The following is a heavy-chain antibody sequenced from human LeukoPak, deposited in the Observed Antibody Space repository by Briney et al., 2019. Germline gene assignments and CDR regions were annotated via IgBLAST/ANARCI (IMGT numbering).Heavy chain of an antibody. CDR2: INPRGGST. CDR1: GYTFTNYF. Sequence: ASVKVSCKASGYTFTNYFMHWARQALGQGLEWMGIINPRGGSTGYAQKFQGRITMTTDMSTRTVYMELSSLESEDTAVYYCARRDCVGDCYSNWFDPWGQGTLVTVSS. V-gene: IGHV1-46*01. D-gene: IGHD2-21*02. CDR3: ARRDCVGDCYSNWFDP. J-gene: IGHJ5*02.